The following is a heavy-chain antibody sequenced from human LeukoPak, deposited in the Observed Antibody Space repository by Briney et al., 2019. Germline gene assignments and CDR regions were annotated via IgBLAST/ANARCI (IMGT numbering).Heavy chain of an antibody. CDR2: IYYSGSS. D-gene: IGHD3-16*02. CDR3: ARHAYDYVWGSYRQYYFDY. V-gene: IGHV4-39*01. CDR1: GDSISSSNYY. Sequence: SETLSLTCAVSGDSISSSNYYWGWIRQPPGKGLEWIGSIYYSGSSYYNPSLKSRVTISVDTSKNQFSLKLSSVTAADTAVYYCARHAYDYVWGSYRQYYFDYWGQGTLVTVSS. J-gene: IGHJ4*02.